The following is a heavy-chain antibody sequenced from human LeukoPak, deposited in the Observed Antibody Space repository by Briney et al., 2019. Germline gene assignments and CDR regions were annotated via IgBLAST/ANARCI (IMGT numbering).Heavy chain of an antibody. J-gene: IGHJ6*03. D-gene: IGHD3-3*01. CDR2: INHSGST. V-gene: IGHV4-34*01. Sequence: SETLSLTCTVSGGSISSYYWSWIRQPPGRGLEWIGEINHSGSTNYNPSLKSRVTISVDTSKNQFSLKLSSVTAADTAVYYCARTHLYYDFWSGYYSIYYYYYYMDVWGKGTTVTVSS. CDR3: ARTHLYYDFWSGYYSIYYYYYYMDV. CDR1: GGSISSYY.